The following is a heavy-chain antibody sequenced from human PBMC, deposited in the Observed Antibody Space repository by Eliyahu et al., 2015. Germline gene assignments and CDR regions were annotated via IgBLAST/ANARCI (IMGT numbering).Heavy chain of an antibody. D-gene: IGHD3-16*01. Sequence: EVQLLESGGGLVQPGGSLXLSCAASGFTFSXCAVSWVRQAPGKGXEWVSATSGSGGSTYYADSVKGRFTISRDNSKNTXYLQMNSLRAEDTAVYYCAKVWGGVADYWGQGTLVTVSS. V-gene: IGHV3-23*01. J-gene: IGHJ4*02. CDR1: GFTFSXCA. CDR2: TSGSGGST. CDR3: AKVWGGVADY.